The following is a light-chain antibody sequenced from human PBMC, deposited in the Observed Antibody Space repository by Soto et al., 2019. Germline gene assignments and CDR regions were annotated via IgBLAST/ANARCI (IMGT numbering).Light chain of an antibody. Sequence: IVLTHSPGTLSLSPGETATLSCRSSQIIKTFYFGWYQQKPGQSPRLLIYGVYSRATGTPDRFSGSGSGTDFTLTISRLEPEDSAVYYCQFYGSSLITFGQGTRLEIK. CDR1: QIIKTFY. J-gene: IGKJ5*01. V-gene: IGKV3-20*01. CDR2: GVY. CDR3: QFYGSSLIT.